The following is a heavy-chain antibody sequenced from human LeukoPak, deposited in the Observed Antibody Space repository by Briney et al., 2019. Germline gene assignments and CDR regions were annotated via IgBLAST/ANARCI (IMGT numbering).Heavy chain of an antibody. Sequence: ASVKVSCKASGGTFSSYAISWVRQAPGQGLEWMGGIIPIFGTANYAQKFQGRVTITADESTSTAYMELSSLRSDDTAVYYCARALAVKRWERLGYWGQGTLVTVSS. CDR3: ARALAVKRWERLGY. CDR2: IIPIFGTA. V-gene: IGHV1-69*13. D-gene: IGHD1-26*01. CDR1: GGTFSSYA. J-gene: IGHJ4*02.